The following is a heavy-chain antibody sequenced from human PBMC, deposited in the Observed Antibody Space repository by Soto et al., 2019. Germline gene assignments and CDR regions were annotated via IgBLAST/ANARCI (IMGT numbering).Heavy chain of an antibody. CDR1: GYSFTSYW. J-gene: IGHJ2*01. V-gene: IGHV5-51*03. CDR2: IYPGDSDT. D-gene: IGHD6-19*01. CDR3: ASHGVAGGDYWYFDL. Sequence: EVQLVQSGAEVKKPGESLKISCKGSGYSFTSYWIGWVRQMPGKGLEWMGIIYPGDSDTRYSPSFQGQVTISADKSIXTAYLQWSSLQASDTAMYYCASHGVAGGDYWYFDLWGRGTLVTVSS.